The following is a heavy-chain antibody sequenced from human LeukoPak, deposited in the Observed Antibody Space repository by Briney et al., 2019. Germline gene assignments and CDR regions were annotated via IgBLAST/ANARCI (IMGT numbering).Heavy chain of an antibody. Sequence: GASVKVSCKASGYTFTSYGISWVRQAPGQGLEWMGWISAYNGNTNYAQKLQGRVTMTTDTSTSTAYMELRSLRSDDTAVYYCARGPHIVVVPAAMTLYYYYYMDVWGKGATVTVSS. CDR1: GYTFTSYG. CDR2: ISAYNGNT. CDR3: ARGPHIVVVPAAMTLYYYYYMDV. J-gene: IGHJ6*03. V-gene: IGHV1-18*01. D-gene: IGHD2-2*01.